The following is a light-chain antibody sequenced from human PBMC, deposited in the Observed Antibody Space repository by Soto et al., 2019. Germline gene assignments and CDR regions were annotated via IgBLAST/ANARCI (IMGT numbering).Light chain of an antibody. CDR1: QSVYNN. J-gene: IGKJ5*01. Sequence: EIVMTQSPATLSVSPGERATLSCRASQSVYNNLAWYQQKPGQAPRLLIYGASTRATGIPARFSGSGSGTEFTLTISRLEPEDSAVYYCQFYGSSLITFGQGTRLEIK. V-gene: IGKV3-15*01. CDR2: GAS. CDR3: QFYGSSLIT.